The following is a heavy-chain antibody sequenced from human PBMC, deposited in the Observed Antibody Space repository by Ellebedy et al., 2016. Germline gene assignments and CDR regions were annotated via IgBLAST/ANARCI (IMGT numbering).Heavy chain of an antibody. V-gene: IGHV3-30*04. CDR1: GFTFSTCV. D-gene: IGHD3-10*01. Sequence: GESLKISCAASGFTFSTCVMHWVRLAPGKGLEWVALISSDGRSQYYADSVRGRLTISRDNAKSSLFLQMNSLRDEDTAVYYCARDGGIYYGSGSYFDYWGQGTTVTVSS. CDR2: ISSDGRSQ. CDR3: ARDGGIYYGSGSYFDY. J-gene: IGHJ4*02.